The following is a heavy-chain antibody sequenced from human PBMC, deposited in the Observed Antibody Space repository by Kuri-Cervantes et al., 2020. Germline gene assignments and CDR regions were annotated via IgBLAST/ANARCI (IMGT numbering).Heavy chain of an antibody. CDR3: ARDLSYGDFGC. Sequence: GGSLRLSCAASGFTFDDYAMHWVRQAPGKGLEWVSGISWNSGSIGYADSVKGRFTISRDNAKNSLYLQMNSLRAEDTAVYYCARDLSYGDFGCWGQGTLVTVSS. J-gene: IGHJ4*02. D-gene: IGHD4-17*01. CDR2: ISWNSGSI. V-gene: IGHV3-9*01. CDR1: GFTFDDYA.